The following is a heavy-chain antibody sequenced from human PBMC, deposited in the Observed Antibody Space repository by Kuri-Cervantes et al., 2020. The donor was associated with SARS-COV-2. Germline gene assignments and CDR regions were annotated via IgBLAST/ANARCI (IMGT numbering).Heavy chain of an antibody. V-gene: IGHV3-9*01. CDR3: AKDMGTIFGVVIESGYGMDV. Sequence: GGSMRLSCAASGFTFDDYSMHWVRHAPGKGLEWVSGISWKSGGIGYADSVEDRFTLSRHKTTDSPYLQMNSLRAEETALYYCAKDMGTIFGVVIESGYGMDVWGQGTTVTVSS. J-gene: IGHJ6*02. CDR2: ISWKSGGI. CDR1: GFTFDDYS. D-gene: IGHD3-3*01.